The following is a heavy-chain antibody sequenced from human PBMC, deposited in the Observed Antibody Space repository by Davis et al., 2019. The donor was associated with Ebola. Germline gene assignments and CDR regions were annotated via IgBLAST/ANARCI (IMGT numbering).Heavy chain of an antibody. CDR3: AREKGSFYGMDV. D-gene: IGHD1-26*01. V-gene: IGHV4-61*08. J-gene: IGHJ6*02. CDR2: IYYSGSP. CDR1: GGSISNGDYY. Sequence: SETLSLTCAVSGGSISNGDYYWRWIRQSPGKGLEYIGYIYYSGSPNYNPSLKSRVSISVDTSKNQISLKLNSVTAADTAIYYCAREKGSFYGMDVWGQGTTVIVSS.